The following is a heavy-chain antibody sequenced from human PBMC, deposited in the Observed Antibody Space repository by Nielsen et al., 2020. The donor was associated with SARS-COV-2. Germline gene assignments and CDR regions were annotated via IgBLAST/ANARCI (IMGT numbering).Heavy chain of an antibody. CDR1: GFTFSDYY. CDR2: ITNTGAE. V-gene: IGHV3-11*04. D-gene: IGHD6-19*01. CDR3: ASSGWLDY. J-gene: IGHJ4*02. Sequence: GGSLRLSCAASGFTFSDYYMTWIRQTPGKGLEWISYITNTGAEYYADSVKGRFTISRDNAQSSLYLLMNNLRAEDTAVYYCASSGWLDYWGQGTRVTVSP.